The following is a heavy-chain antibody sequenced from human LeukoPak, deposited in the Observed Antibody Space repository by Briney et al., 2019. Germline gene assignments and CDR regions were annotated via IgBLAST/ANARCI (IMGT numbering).Heavy chain of an antibody. D-gene: IGHD2-15*01. CDR2: IYYTGSS. Sequence: SETLSLTCIVSDYSISRGHYWGWIRQPPEKGLEWIGTIYYTGSSFYNPSLKSRVTISVDTSKNQFSLKLSSVTAADTAVYYCARHTIVVVVAATNWFDPWGQGTLVTVSS. CDR3: ARHTIVVVVAATNWFDP. V-gene: IGHV4-38-2*02. CDR1: DYSISRGHY. J-gene: IGHJ5*02.